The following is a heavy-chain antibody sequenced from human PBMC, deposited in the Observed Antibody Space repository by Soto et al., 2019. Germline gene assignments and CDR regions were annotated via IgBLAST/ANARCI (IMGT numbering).Heavy chain of an antibody. D-gene: IGHD3-22*01. CDR2: INHSGST. Sequence: PSETLSLTCAVYGGSFSGYYWSWIRQPPGKGLEWIGEINHSGSTNYNPSLKSRVTISVDTSKNQFSLKLSSVTAADTAVYYCARVYYYDSSGYYNVYYYYGMDVWGQDNTLTVSS. V-gene: IGHV4-34*01. J-gene: IGHJ6*02. CDR3: ARVYYYDSSGYYNVYYYYGMDV. CDR1: GGSFSGYY.